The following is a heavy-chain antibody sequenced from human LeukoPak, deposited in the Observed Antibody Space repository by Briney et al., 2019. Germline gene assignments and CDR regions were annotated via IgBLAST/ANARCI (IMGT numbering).Heavy chain of an antibody. D-gene: IGHD2-2*01. J-gene: IGHJ6*02. V-gene: IGHV4-34*01. Sequence: SETLSLPCAVYGGSFSGYYWRWLRQPPGRGLEWIGEISHSGGTSYNPSLKSRVTISLDTSKSQFSLKLSSVTAADTAVYYCARVSAWSSTSHPTYGMDVWGQGITVTVSS. CDR3: ARVSAWSSTSHPTYGMDV. CDR2: ISHSGGT. CDR1: GGSFSGYY.